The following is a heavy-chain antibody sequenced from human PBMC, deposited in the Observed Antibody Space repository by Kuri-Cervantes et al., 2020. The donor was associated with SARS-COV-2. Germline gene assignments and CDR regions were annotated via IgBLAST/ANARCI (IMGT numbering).Heavy chain of an antibody. CDR2: IKQDESQK. Sequence: LSLTCAASGFTFSTYWMSWVRQAPGKGLEWVANIKQDESQKYYVDSVKGRFTISRDNAKNSLYLQMNSLRAEDTAVYYCARDCLIGLRPGGSSMDVWGQGTTVTVSS. J-gene: IGHJ6*02. D-gene: IGHD5/OR15-5a*01. CDR3: ARDCLIGLRPGGSSMDV. V-gene: IGHV3-7*01. CDR1: GFTFSTYW.